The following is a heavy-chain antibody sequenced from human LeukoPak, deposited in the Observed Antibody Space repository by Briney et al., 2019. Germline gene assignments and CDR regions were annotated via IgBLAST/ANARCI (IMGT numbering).Heavy chain of an antibody. CDR3: AKNGLVVAAYFDS. J-gene: IGHJ4*02. V-gene: IGHV3-23*01. D-gene: IGHD2-15*01. CDR1: GFTVSSNY. Sequence: GGSLRLSCAASGFTVSSNYMSWVRQAPGKGLEWVSTISGSGGSTYYADSVKGRFTISRDNSKNTLYLQMNSLRAEDTAVYYCAKNGLVVAAYFDSWGQGTLVTVSP. CDR2: ISGSGGST.